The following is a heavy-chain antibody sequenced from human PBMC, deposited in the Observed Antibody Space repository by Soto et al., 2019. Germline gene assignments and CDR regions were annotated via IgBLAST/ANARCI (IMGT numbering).Heavy chain of an antibody. CDR3: ARDHRDDYIWGSYRVEFDYYYMDV. CDR1: GFTFSDYY. V-gene: IGHV3-11*01. CDR2: ISSSGSTI. D-gene: IGHD3-16*02. J-gene: IGHJ6*03. Sequence: GGSLRLSCAASGFTFSDYYMSWIRQAPGKGLEWVSYISSSGSTIYYTDSVKGRFTISRDNAKNSLYLQMNSLRAEDTAVYYCARDHRDDYIWGSYRVEFDYYYMDVWGKGTTVTVSS.